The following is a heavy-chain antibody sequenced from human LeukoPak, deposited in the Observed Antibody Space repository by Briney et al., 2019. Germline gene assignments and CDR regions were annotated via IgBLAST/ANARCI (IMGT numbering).Heavy chain of an antibody. CDR2: ICSGGST. V-gene: IGHV3-66*01. CDR1: GFTVSSNY. CDR3: AVRRDMVRGSK. J-gene: IGHJ4*02. Sequence: GGSLRLSCAASGFTVSSNYMSWVRQAPGKGLEWVSVICSGGSTYYADSVKGRFTISRDNSKNTLYLQMNSLRAEDTAVYYCAVRRDMVRGSKWGQGTLVTVSS. D-gene: IGHD3-10*01.